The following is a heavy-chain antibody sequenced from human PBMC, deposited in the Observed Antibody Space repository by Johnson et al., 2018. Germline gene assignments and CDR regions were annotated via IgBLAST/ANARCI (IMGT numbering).Heavy chain of an antibody. J-gene: IGHJ2*01. Sequence: EVQLVESGGGLVKPGGSLRLSCAASGFTFSNAWMSWVRQAPGKGLEWVGRIKSKTDGGTKDYAAPVKGRFTISRDDSKNTVYLQMNSLKTEDTAVYYCTTDDPRITMFGVVIGNWDVDLWGRGTLVTVSS. CDR2: IKSKTDGGTK. CDR1: GFTFSNAW. CDR3: TTDDPRITMFGVVIGNWDVDL. D-gene: IGHD3-3*01. V-gene: IGHV3-15*01.